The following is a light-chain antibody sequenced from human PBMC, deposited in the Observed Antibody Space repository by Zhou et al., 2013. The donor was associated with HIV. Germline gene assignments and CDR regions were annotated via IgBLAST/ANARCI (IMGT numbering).Light chain of an antibody. J-gene: IGKJ4*01. CDR1: QSVSSNF. CDR3: QQRSNWLT. V-gene: IGKV3D-20*02. Sequence: EIVLTQSPGTLSLSPGERATLSCRASQSVSSNFLAWYQQKPGQAPRVVIYGASNRATGIPDRFSGTGSGTDFTLTIARLEPEDFAVYYCQQRSNWLTFGGGTKVEIK. CDR2: GAS.